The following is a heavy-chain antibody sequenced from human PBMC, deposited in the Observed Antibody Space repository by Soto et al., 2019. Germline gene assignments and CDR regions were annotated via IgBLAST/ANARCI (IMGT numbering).Heavy chain of an antibody. CDR2: INSDGSST. J-gene: IGHJ6*02. CDR1: GFTFSSYW. D-gene: IGHD2-2*01. V-gene: IGHV3-74*01. CDR3: ARDAVVVVPAAMIPILGGYYYGMDV. Sequence: GGSLRLSCAASGFTFSSYWMHWVRQAPGKGLVWVSRINSDGSSTSYADSVKGRFTISRDNAKNTLYLQMNSLRAEDTVVYYCARDAVVVVPAAMIPILGGYYYGMDVWGQGTTVTVSS.